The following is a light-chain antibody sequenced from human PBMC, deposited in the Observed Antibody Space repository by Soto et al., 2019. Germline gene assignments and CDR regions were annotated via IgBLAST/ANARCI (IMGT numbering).Light chain of an antibody. CDR3: QQSHNTPRT. Sequence: DIQMTQSPSSLSASVGDRVTITCRASQSIGRYLNWYQQKPEKAPKLLIYGVSSLQSGVPSRFSGSGSGTDFTLTITSLQPEDFATYYCQQSHNTPRTFGQGTKVEIK. J-gene: IGKJ2*01. CDR2: GVS. V-gene: IGKV1-39*01. CDR1: QSIGRY.